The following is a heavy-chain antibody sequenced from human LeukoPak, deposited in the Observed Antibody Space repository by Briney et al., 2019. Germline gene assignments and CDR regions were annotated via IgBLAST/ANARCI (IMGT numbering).Heavy chain of an antibody. CDR3: ARAYCTNGVFPKYYYYYMDV. J-gene: IGHJ6*03. V-gene: IGHV1-2*02. CDR2: INPNSGGT. Sequence: ASVKVSCKASGGTFSSYAISWVRQAPGQGLEWMGWINPNSGGTNYAQKFQGRVTMTRDTSISTAYMELSRLRSDDTAVYYCARAYCTNGVFPKYYYYYMDVWGKGTTVTVSS. CDR1: GGTFSSYA. D-gene: IGHD2-8*01.